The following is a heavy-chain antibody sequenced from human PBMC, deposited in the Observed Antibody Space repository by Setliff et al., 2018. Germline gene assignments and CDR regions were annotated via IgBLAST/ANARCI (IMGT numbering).Heavy chain of an antibody. D-gene: IGHD2-15*01. CDR1: GFTFSNYR. V-gene: IGHV3-33*08. J-gene: IGHJ4*02. CDR2: IWHDGGSK. Sequence: GGSLRLSCAASGFTFSNYRMHWVRQAPGKGLEWVAVIWHDGGSKYHADSVKGRFTISRDNSKNTLYLQMNSLRPEDTAVYYCARTCSGSGCYAGLESWGQGTPVTVS. CDR3: ARTCSGSGCYAGLES.